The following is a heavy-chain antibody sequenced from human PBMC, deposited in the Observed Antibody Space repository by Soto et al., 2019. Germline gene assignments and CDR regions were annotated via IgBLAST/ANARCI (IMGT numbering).Heavy chain of an antibody. J-gene: IGHJ6*02. V-gene: IGHV5-51*01. Sequence: PGESLKISCKGSGYSFTSYWIGWVRQMPGKGLEWMGIIYPGDSDTRYSPSFQGQVTISADKSISTAYLQWSSLKASDTAMYYCARQGDIVLVPAARYCYYGMDVWGQGTTVTVSS. CDR3: ARQGDIVLVPAARYCYYGMDV. CDR2: IYPGDSDT. D-gene: IGHD2-2*01. CDR1: GYSFTSYW.